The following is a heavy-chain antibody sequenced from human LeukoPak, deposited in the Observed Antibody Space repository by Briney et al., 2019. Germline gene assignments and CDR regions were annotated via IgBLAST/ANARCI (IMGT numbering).Heavy chain of an antibody. CDR2: ISWNSGSI. V-gene: IGHV3-9*01. J-gene: IGHJ4*02. CDR3: AKGSGRYWTFFDF. CDR1: GFTFEEYA. Sequence: GGSLRLSCSVSGFTFEEYAMHWVRQAPGKGLEWVSGISWNSGSIDYVESVKGRFTISRDNAENSLYLQMNSLRPEDTALYYCAKGSGRYWTFFDFWGQGTLVAVSS. D-gene: IGHD1-26*01.